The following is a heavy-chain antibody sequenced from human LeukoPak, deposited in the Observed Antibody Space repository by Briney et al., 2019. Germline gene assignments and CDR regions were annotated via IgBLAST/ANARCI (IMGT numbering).Heavy chain of an antibody. CDR2: NNSDGSIT. CDR3: ARPLAGDGYNHFDY. CDR1: GFIFSTHW. D-gene: IGHD5-24*01. V-gene: IGHV3-74*01. Sequence: GGSLRLSRAVSGFIFSTHWMNCVRQVPGKGLVCVSHNNSDGSITTYADSVKDRFTISRDKAKNALYLQMNSLRVEDTAVYYCARPLAGDGYNHFDYWGQGTLVTVFS. J-gene: IGHJ4*02.